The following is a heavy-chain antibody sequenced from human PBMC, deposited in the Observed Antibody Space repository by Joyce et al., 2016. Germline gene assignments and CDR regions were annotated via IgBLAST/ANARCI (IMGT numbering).Heavy chain of an antibody. CDR2: LYRSGGT. Sequence: QVQLLESGPGLVKPSETLSLTCDVSGDSVNSGHYYWSWIRQPPGKALEWIGYLYRSGGTNYNPALKSRATISIETSQNRFSLNLTSVTAADTAVYYCAREVVGNSKGFAFDLWGQGTRVTVSS. V-gene: IGHV4-61*01. J-gene: IGHJ3*01. CDR1: GDSVNSGHYY. CDR3: AREVVGNSKGFAFDL. D-gene: IGHD2-15*01.